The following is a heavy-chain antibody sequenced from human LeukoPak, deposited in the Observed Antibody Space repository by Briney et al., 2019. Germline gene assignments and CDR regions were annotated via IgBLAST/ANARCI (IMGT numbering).Heavy chain of an antibody. CDR1: GFTFSSLE. Sequence: GGSLRLSCAASGFTFSSLEMTWVRQAPGKGLEWVSYISSSGSTIYYADSVKGRFTISRDNTKNSLYLQMNSLRVEDTAIYHCARGRFGLDWGQGTLVTVSS. D-gene: IGHD3-10*01. CDR3: ARGRFGLD. CDR2: ISSSGSTI. J-gene: IGHJ4*02. V-gene: IGHV3-48*03.